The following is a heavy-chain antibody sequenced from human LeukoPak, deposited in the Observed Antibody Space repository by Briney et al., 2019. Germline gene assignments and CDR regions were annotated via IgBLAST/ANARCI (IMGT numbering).Heavy chain of an antibody. CDR1: GFSLSTSGM. J-gene: IGHJ6*03. CDR3: ARVKDPGGYYYYYYMDI. Sequence: SGPTLVNPTQTLTLTCTFSGFSLSTSGMCVSWIRQPPGKGLEWIGEINHSGSTNYNPSLKSRVTISVDTSKNQFSLKVSSVTAADTAVYYCARVKDPGGYYYYYYMDIWGKGNTVTVSS. V-gene: IGHV4-39*07. D-gene: IGHD3-16*01. CDR2: INHSGST.